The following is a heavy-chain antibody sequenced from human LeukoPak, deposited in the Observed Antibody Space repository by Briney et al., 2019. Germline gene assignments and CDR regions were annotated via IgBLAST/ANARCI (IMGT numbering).Heavy chain of an antibody. J-gene: IGHJ3*02. CDR1: GFTFSSYS. CDR2: ISSNGGST. Sequence: GGSLRLSCAASGFTFSSYSMHWVRQAPGKGLEYVSAISSNGGSTYYANSVKRRFTIARDNSKNTLYLQMSRRRADDIALYYCARAEFRAFDIWGQGTMVTVSS. D-gene: IGHD3-10*01. V-gene: IGHV3-64*01. CDR3: ARAEFRAFDI.